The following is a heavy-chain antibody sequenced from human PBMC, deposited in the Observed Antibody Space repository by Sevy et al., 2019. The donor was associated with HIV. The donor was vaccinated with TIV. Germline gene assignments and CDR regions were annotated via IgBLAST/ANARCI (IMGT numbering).Heavy chain of an antibody. CDR1: GFTFRDYY. V-gene: IGHV3-11*01. CDR3: AREGDLRYFDF. CDR2: ISDSGSTI. Sequence: GGSLRLSCAASGFTFRDYYMSWIRQAPGKGLEWVSYISDSGSTIYYADSVKGRFTISRDNAKNSMYLQMNSLGADDTAVYYCAREGDLRYFDFWGRGTLVTVSS. D-gene: IGHD3-10*01. J-gene: IGHJ2*01.